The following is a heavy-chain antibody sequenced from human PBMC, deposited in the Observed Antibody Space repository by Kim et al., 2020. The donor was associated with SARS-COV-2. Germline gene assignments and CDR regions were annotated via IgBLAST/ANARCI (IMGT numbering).Heavy chain of an antibody. D-gene: IGHD4-17*01. J-gene: IGHJ5*02. Sequence: SETLSLTCTVSGYSISSGYYWGWIRQPPGKGLEWIGSIYHSGSTYYNPSLKSRVTISVDTSKNQFSLKLSSVTAADTAVYYCARDLYGDYVTWFDPWGQGTLVTVSS. V-gene: IGHV4-38-2*02. CDR1: GYSISSGYY. CDR2: IYHSGST. CDR3: ARDLYGDYVTWFDP.